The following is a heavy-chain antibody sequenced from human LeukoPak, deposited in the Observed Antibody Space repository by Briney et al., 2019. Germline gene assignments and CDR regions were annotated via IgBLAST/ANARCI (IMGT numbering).Heavy chain of an antibody. J-gene: IGHJ4*02. CDR3: ARGRGQPDYDSSGYFDY. CDR1: GGSITGYY. V-gene: IGHV4-59*01. Sequence: PSETLSLTCTVSGGSITGYYWSWIRQPPGKGLEWIGYIYDSGSTDYKPSLKSRVTISVDTSKNQFSLKLTSVTAADTAVYYCARGRGQPDYDSSGYFDYWGQGSLVTVSS. CDR2: IYDSGST. D-gene: IGHD3-22*01.